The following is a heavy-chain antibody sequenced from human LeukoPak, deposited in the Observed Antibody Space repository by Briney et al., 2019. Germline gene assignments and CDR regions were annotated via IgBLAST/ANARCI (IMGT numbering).Heavy chain of an antibody. Sequence: GGSLRLSCAASGFTFSTYGMHWVRQAPGKGLEWVAFIRYDGNNKFYADSVKGRFTISRDNSKNTLYLQMNSLRPEDTAVYYCAKDREGRDGMDVWGKGTTVTISS. D-gene: IGHD3-10*01. CDR3: AKDREGRDGMDV. J-gene: IGHJ6*03. CDR1: GFTFSTYG. CDR2: IRYDGNNK. V-gene: IGHV3-30*02.